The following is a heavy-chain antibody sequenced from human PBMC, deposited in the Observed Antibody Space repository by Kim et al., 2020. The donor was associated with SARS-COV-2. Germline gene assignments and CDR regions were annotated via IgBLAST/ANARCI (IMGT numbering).Heavy chain of an antibody. V-gene: IGHV3-23*01. D-gene: IGHD1-26*01. CDR3: ATRPSASAIVYYFDF. CDR1: GITFRNHV. CDR2: ISITGSDT. Sequence: GGSLRLSCEASGITFRNHVMTWVRQAPGKGLEWVSTISITGSDTYYLDSVKGRFTISRDNSKNTLYLQMNSLTAADTAVYFCATRPSASAIVYYFDFWGQGTLVTVSS. J-gene: IGHJ4*02.